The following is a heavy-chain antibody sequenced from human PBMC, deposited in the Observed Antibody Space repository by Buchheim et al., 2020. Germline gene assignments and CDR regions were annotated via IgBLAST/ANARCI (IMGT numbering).Heavy chain of an antibody. J-gene: IGHJ4*02. Sequence: QVQLQESGPGLVKPSGTLSLTCAVSGGSISSSNWWSWVRQPPGKGLEWIVEIYHSGSTNYNPPPKSRVTISVDKSKNQFSLKLSAVTAADEAVYYYARGPVVPADVECFDYWGQGTL. V-gene: IGHV4-4*02. D-gene: IGHD2-2*01. CDR3: ARGPVVPADVECFDY. CDR2: IYHSGST. CDR1: GGSISSSNW.